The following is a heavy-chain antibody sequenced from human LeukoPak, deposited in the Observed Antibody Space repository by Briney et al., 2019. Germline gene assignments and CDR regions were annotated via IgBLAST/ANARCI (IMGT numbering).Heavy chain of an antibody. CDR3: ARRRVSTAFDY. CDR1: GGSISSSSYY. Sequence: SETLSLTCSVSGGSISSSSYYWGWIRQPPGKGLEWIGSIYYSGSTYYNSPLKSRVTISVDTSKTHFSLRLNSVTAADTAVYYCARRRVSTAFDYWGQGTLVTVSS. CDR2: IYYSGST. J-gene: IGHJ4*02. V-gene: IGHV4-39*02. D-gene: IGHD4-17*01.